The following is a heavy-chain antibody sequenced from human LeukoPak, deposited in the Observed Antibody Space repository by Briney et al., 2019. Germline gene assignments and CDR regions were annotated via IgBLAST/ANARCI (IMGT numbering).Heavy chain of an antibody. D-gene: IGHD2-8*01. CDR2: INPSGGST. Sequence: ASVKVSCKASGYTFTSYYMHWVRQAPAQGLEWMGIINPSGGSTSYAQKFQGRVTMTRDTSTSTVYMDLSSLRSEDTAVYYCATNPNFNFDYWGQGTLVTVSS. J-gene: IGHJ4*02. CDR1: GYTFTSYY. V-gene: IGHV1-46*01. CDR3: ATNPNFNFDY.